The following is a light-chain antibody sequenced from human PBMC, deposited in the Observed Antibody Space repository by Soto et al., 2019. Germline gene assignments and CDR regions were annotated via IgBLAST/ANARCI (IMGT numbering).Light chain of an antibody. CDR3: ASWDDSLRVWV. CDR1: SSDVGTHGY. J-gene: IGLJ3*02. V-gene: IGLV2-8*01. CDR2: DVT. Sequence: QSVLTQPPSASGSPGQSVTISCTGTSSDVGTHGYVSWYQQHAGKAPKLVIYDVTKRPSGVPDRFSGSKSGNTASLAISGLRSEDEADYYCASWDDSLRVWVFGGGTKLTVL.